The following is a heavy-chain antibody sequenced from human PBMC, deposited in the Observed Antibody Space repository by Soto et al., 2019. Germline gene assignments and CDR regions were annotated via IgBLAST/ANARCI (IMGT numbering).Heavy chain of an antibody. CDR1: GFTFSSYW. V-gene: IGHV3-7*03. CDR2: IKQDGSEK. Sequence: PGGSLRLSCAASGFTFSSYWMSWVRQASGKGLEWVANIKQDGSEKYYVDSVKGRFTISRDNAKNSLYLQMNSLRAEDTAVYYCARGGVQLWPEHFDYWGQGTLVTVSS. CDR3: ARGGVQLWPEHFDY. J-gene: IGHJ4*02. D-gene: IGHD5-18*01.